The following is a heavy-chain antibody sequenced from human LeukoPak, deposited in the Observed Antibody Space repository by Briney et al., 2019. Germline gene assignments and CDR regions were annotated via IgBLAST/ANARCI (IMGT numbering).Heavy chain of an antibody. D-gene: IGHD6-6*01. V-gene: IGHV3-23*01. J-gene: IGHJ4*02. Sequence: GGSLRLSCAASGFTFSSYAMSWVRQAPGKGLEWVSAIGGSGGSTYYADSVKGRFTISRDNSKNTLYLQMNSLRAEDTAVYYCAKDHQASIAARGNDYWGQGTLVTVSS. CDR2: IGGSGGST. CDR3: AKDHQASIAARGNDY. CDR1: GFTFSSYA.